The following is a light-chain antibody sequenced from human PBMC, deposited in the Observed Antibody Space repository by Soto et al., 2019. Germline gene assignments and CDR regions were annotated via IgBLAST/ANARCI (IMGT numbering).Light chain of an antibody. CDR2: DAS. V-gene: IGKV3-11*01. Sequence: EIVLTQSPATLSLSPGERATLSCRASQSVSSHLTWYQHIPGQAPSLLIYDASTRDNGIPARFIGSGSGTDFTLTISSLEREDFAVYYCQQRSDWPLLFGGGTRVEIK. J-gene: IGKJ4*01. CDR1: QSVSSH. CDR3: QQRSDWPLL.